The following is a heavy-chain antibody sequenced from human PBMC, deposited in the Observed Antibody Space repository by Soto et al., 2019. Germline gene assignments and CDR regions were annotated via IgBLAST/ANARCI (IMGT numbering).Heavy chain of an antibody. Sequence: QMQLQQWGAGLLKPAETLSLTCAVYGGSFSGYYYYWIRQPPGEGLEWIGKINRSGSSNYTPSLKSRITLSVDTSKNRYPLTLSSVTAADTAIYYCARGGLTTVHPLTWGQRTLVNVSS. CDR3: ARGGLTTVHPLT. D-gene: IGHD4-17*01. CDR2: INRSGSS. J-gene: IGHJ4*02. CDR1: GGSFSGYY. V-gene: IGHV4-34*01.